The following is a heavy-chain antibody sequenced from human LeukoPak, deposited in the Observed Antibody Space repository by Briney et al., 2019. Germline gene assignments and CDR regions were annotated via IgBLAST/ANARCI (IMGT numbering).Heavy chain of an antibody. CDR1: GDTFSSYA. CDR3: ASQSHHCSSTSCYMGV. V-gene: IGHV1-69*13. D-gene: IGHD2-2*01. J-gene: IGHJ6*03. Sequence: SVKVSCKASGDTFSSYAISWVRQAPGQGLEWMGGIIPIFGTANYAQKFQGRVTITADESTSTAYKELSSLRSEDTAVYYCASQSHHCSSTSCYMGVWGKGTTVTVSS. CDR2: IIPIFGTA.